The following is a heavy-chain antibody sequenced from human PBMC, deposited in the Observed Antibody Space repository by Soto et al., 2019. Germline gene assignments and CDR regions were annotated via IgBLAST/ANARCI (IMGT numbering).Heavy chain of an antibody. V-gene: IGHV1-69*01. D-gene: IGHD6-19*01. Sequence: QVQLVQSGAEVKKPGSSVKVSCKASGGTFGSYAISWVRQAPGQGLEWMGGIIPIFGTANYAQKFQGRVTITADESTSTAYMELSSLRSEDTAVYYCARARSGSLVAGPDYWGQGTLVTVSS. J-gene: IGHJ4*02. CDR2: IIPIFGTA. CDR3: ARARSGSLVAGPDY. CDR1: GGTFGSYA.